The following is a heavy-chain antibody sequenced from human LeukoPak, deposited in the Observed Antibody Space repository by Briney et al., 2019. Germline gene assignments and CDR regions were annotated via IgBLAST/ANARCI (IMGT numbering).Heavy chain of an antibody. D-gene: IGHD2-15*01. CDR2: IYPADSDI. J-gene: IGHJ6*02. V-gene: IGHV5-51*01. Sequence: GESLKISCKGSGYSINNYWIGWVRQMPGKGLEWMGIIYPADSDIRYSPSFQGQVTISADKSISTAYLQWSSLKASDTAMYYCASQIEDRDYGMDVWGQGTTVTVSS. CDR3: ASQIEDRDYGMDV. CDR1: GYSINNYW.